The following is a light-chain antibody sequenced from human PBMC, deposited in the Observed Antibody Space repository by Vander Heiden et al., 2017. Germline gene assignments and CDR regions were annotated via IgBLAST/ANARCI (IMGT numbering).Light chain of an antibody. CDR1: SLRRYY. CDR2: GKN. J-gene: IGLJ2*01. V-gene: IGLV3-19*01. CDR3: NSRDSSSNHLRVV. Sequence: LGQTVRITCQGDSLRRYYASWYQQKPGQAPVLVIYGKNNRPSGIPDRFSGSSSGNTASLTITGAQAEDEADYYCNSRDSSSNHLRVVFGGGTKLTVL.